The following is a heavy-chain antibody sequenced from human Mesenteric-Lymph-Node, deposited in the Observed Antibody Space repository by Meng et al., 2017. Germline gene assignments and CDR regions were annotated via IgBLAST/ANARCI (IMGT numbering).Heavy chain of an antibody. J-gene: IGHJ3*02. Sequence: GESLKISCTASGFTFGDYAMSWFRQAPGKGLEWVGFIRSKAYCGTTEYAASVKGRFTISRDDSKSIAYLQMNSLKTEDTAVYYCTSGTKISYCSGGSCYTGIDAFDIWGQGTMVTVSS. CDR2: IRSKAYCGTT. CDR1: GFTFGDYA. D-gene: IGHD2-15*01. V-gene: IGHV3-49*03. CDR3: TSGTKISYCSGGSCYTGIDAFDI.